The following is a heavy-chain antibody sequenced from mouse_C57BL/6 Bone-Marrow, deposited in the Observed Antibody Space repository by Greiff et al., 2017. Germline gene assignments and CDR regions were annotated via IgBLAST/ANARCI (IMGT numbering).Heavy chain of an antibody. V-gene: IGHV5-17*01. J-gene: IGHJ3*01. CDR1: GFTFSDYG. Sequence: EVHLVESGGGLVKPGGSLKLSCAASGFTFSDYGMHWVRQAPEKGLEWVAYISSGSSTIYYADTVKGRFTISRDNAKNTLFLQMTSLRSEDTAMYYCARYYGSGAYWGQGTLVTVSA. CDR3: ARYYGSGAY. CDR2: ISSGSSTI. D-gene: IGHD1-1*01.